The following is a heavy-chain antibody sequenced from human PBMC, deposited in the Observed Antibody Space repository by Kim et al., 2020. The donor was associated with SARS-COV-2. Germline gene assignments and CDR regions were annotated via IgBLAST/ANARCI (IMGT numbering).Heavy chain of an antibody. J-gene: IGHJ4*02. V-gene: IGHV3-30*04. CDR2: ISYDGSNK. D-gene: IGHD6-13*01. CDR1: GFTFSSYA. CDR3: ARDRAQQLASYYFDY. Sequence: GGSLRLSCAASGFTFSSYAMHWVRQAPGKGLEWVAVISYDGSNKYYADSVKGRFTISRDNSKNTLYLQMNSLRAEDTAVYYCARDRAQQLASYYFDYWGQGTLVTVSS.